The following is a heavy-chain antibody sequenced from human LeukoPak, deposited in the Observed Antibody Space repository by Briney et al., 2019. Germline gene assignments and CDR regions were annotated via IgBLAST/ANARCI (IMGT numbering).Heavy chain of an antibody. Sequence: KPGESLKISCKGSGYSFTSYWIGWVRQMPGKGLEWMGIIYPGDSDTRYSPSFQGQVTISADKSISTAYLQWSSLKASDTAMYYCARHPKEYSSSFSWFDPWGQGTLVTVSS. D-gene: IGHD6-6*01. CDR2: IYPGDSDT. CDR1: GYSFTSYW. V-gene: IGHV5-51*01. J-gene: IGHJ5*02. CDR3: ARHPKEYSSSFSWFDP.